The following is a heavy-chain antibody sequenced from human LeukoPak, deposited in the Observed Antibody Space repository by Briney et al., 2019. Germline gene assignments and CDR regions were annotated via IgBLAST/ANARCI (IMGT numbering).Heavy chain of an antibody. D-gene: IGHD6-19*01. V-gene: IGHV3-30-3*01. Sequence: GGSLRLSCAASGFTFSSYAMHWVRQAPGKGLGWVAVISYDGSNKYYADSVKGRFTISRDNSKNTLYLQMNSLRAEDTAVYYCARGEYSSGWPFDYWGQGTLVTVSS. J-gene: IGHJ4*02. CDR2: ISYDGSNK. CDR1: GFTFSSYA. CDR3: ARGEYSSGWPFDY.